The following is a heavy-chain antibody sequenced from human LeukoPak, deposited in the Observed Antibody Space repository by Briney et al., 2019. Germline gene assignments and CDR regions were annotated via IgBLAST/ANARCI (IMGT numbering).Heavy chain of an antibody. J-gene: IGHJ5*02. V-gene: IGHV4-31*03. D-gene: IGHD3-10*01. CDR3: ARENFSYYYGSGGPYPFDP. CDR1: GGSISSGGYY. CDR2: IYYSGST. Sequence: SETLSITCTVSGGSISSGGYYWSWIRQHPGKGLEWIGYIYYSGSTYYNPSLKSRVTISVDTSKNQFSLKLSSVTAADTAVYYCARENFSYYYGSGGPYPFDPWGQGTLVTVSS.